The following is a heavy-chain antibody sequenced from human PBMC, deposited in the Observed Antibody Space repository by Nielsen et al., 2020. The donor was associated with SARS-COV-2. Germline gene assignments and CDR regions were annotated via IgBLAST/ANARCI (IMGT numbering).Heavy chain of an antibody. CDR3: ARDARGYYGFDFVFDY. J-gene: IGHJ4*02. CDR2: ILDDGSNA. Sequence: GESLKISCAASGFTFSSYAMHWVRKAPGKGLEWVAAILDDGSNAYSGDSVKGRFTVSRDNSKNTLYLQMTDLRTEDTAVYFCARDARGYYGFDFVFDYWCQGTLVTVSS. D-gene: IGHD5-12*01. CDR1: GFTFSSYA. V-gene: IGHV3-30-3*01.